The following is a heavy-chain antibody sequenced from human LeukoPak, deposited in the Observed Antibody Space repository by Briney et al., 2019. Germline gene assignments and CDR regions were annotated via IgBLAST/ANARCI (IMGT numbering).Heavy chain of an antibody. V-gene: IGHV3-64*01. CDR1: GFTFSSYA. D-gene: IGHD6-13*01. Sequence: GGSLRLSCAASGFTFSSYAMNWVRQAPGKGLEYVSAITSNGGSTYYANSVKGRFTISRDNSKNTLYLQMGSLRAEDMAVYYCARAGIAARDYYYYYGMDVWGQGTTVTVSS. J-gene: IGHJ6*02. CDR2: ITSNGGST. CDR3: ARAGIAARDYYYYYGMDV.